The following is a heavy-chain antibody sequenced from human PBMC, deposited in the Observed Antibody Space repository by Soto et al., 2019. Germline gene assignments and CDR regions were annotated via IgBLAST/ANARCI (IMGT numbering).Heavy chain of an antibody. J-gene: IGHJ4*02. Sequence: PGGSLRLSCAASGFTFSNYAMHWVRQAPGKGLEWVAVISYDGSNEYYADSVKGRFTISRDNSESRLYLQMNSLRAEDRAVYYCARASLLHRIVVAVDYWGQGTLVTVSS. V-gene: IGHV3-30-3*01. CDR2: ISYDGSNE. CDR1: GFTFSNYA. CDR3: ARASLLHRIVVAVDY. D-gene: IGHD3-22*01.